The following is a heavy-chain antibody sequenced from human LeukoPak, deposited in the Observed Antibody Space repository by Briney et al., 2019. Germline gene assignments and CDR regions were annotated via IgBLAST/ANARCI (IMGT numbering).Heavy chain of an antibody. V-gene: IGHV3-23*01. CDR3: AKKGYYDGSGYYMYYFDH. CDR2: ISASGGTT. Sequence: GGSLRLSCEASGFTFSNYAMSWVRQAPGKGLEWVSGISASGGTTYYADSVKGRFTISRDNSKNTLYLQMNSLRAEDTAVYYCAKKGYYDGSGYYMYYFDHWGQGTLVTVSS. J-gene: IGHJ4*02. D-gene: IGHD3-22*01. CDR1: GFTFSNYA.